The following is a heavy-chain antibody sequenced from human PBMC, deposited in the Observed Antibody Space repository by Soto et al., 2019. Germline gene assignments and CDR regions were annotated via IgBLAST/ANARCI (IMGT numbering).Heavy chain of an antibody. CDR3: MAWNSGSQTDY. CDR1: GFTFSGSA. V-gene: IGHV3-73*01. Sequence: GGSLRLSCAASGFTFSGSAMHWVRQASGKGLEWVGRIRSKANSYATAYAASVKGRFTISRDDSKNTAYLQMNSLKTEDTAVYYCMAWNSGSQTDYWGQGTLVTVSS. D-gene: IGHD1-26*01. CDR2: IRSKANSYAT. J-gene: IGHJ4*02.